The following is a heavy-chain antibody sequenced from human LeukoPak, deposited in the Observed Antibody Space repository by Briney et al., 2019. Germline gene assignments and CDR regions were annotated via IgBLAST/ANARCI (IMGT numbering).Heavy chain of an antibody. V-gene: IGHV4-59*01. CDR3: ARGVSTHYYYYYMDV. CDR1: GGSISSYY. CDR2: IYYSGST. J-gene: IGHJ6*03. D-gene: IGHD2-8*01. Sequence: SETLSLTCTVSGGSISSYYWSWIRQPPGKGLEWIGYIYYSGSTNYNPSLKSRVTISVDTSKNQFSLKLSSVTAADTAVYYCARGVSTHYYYYYMDVWGKGTTVTISS.